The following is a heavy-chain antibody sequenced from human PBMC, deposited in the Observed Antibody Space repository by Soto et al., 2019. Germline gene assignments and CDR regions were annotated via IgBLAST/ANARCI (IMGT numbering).Heavy chain of an antibody. Sequence: GGSLRLSCAASGFTFSSYAIKWVRQAPGKGLEWVSITSASGGSTYYADSVKGRFTISRDNSKNTVYLQMNSLRAEDTAVYYCAKGKGPGTSFDHWGQGTLVTVSS. CDR2: TSASGGST. CDR1: GFTFSSYA. V-gene: IGHV3-23*01. CDR3: AKGKGPGTSFDH. J-gene: IGHJ4*02.